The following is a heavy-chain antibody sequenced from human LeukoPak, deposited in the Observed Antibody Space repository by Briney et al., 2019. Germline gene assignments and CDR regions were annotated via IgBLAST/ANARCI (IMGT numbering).Heavy chain of an antibody. V-gene: IGHV4-39*02. CDR2: IFYSGST. D-gene: IGHD3-10*01. Sequence: SETLSLTCTVSGGSINSSSYYWGWIRQPPGKGLEWIGSIFYSGSTYHNPSLKSRVTISVDTSKNHFSLRLSSVTAADTAIYYCARERSGPDIWGRGTLVTVAS. CDR3: ARERSGPDI. J-gene: IGHJ2*01. CDR1: GGSINSSSYY.